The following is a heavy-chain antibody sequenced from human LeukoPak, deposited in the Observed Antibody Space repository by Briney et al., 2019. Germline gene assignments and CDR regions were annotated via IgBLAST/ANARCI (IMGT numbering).Heavy chain of an antibody. CDR2: ISYDGSNK. J-gene: IGHJ3*02. CDR1: GFSFSTYA. Sequence: PGMSLRLSCAASGFSFSTYAMHWVRQAPGKGLEWVAVISYDGSNKYYADSVKGRFTISRDNSKNTLYLQMNSLRAEDTAVYYCAREAQTYYYDSSGYYGKAFDIWGQGTMVTVSS. D-gene: IGHD3-22*01. V-gene: IGHV3-30*06. CDR3: AREAQTYYYDSSGYYGKAFDI.